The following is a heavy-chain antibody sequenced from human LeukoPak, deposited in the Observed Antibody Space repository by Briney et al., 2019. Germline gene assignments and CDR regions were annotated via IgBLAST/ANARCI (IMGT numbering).Heavy chain of an antibody. CDR3: ARVVGYYYMDV. CDR1: GFTFSRYG. Sequence: GGSLRLSCAASGFTFSRYGMHWVRQAPGKGLEWVAFIRNDGSNKYYADSVKGRFTISRDNAKNSLYLQMNSLRAEDTAVYYCARVVGYYYMDVWGKGTTVTISS. CDR2: IRNDGSNK. J-gene: IGHJ6*03. D-gene: IGHD3-10*01. V-gene: IGHV3-30*02.